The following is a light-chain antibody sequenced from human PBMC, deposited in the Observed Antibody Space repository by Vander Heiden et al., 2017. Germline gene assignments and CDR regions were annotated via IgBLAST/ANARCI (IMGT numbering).Light chain of an antibody. J-gene: IGLJ2*01. V-gene: IGLV2-8*01. CDR1: SNDVGGYNY. CDR2: EVS. CDR3: SSYTGSNNLI. Sequence: QSALTQPPSASGSPGQSVIISCTGTSNDVGGYNYVSWYQHHPGKAPKLMIYEVSKRPSGVPDRFSGSKSGNTASLTVSGLQAEDEADYYCSSYTGSNNLIFGGGTKLTVL.